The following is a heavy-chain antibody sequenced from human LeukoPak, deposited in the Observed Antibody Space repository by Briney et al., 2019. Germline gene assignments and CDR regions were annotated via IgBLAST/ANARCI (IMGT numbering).Heavy chain of an antibody. CDR1: GFTVSSNY. D-gene: IGHD2-15*01. CDR3: ARDRYCSGGSCYANWFDP. V-gene: IGHV3-66*01. CDR2: IYSGGST. J-gene: IGHJ5*02. Sequence: PGGSLRLSCAASGFTVSSNYMSWVRQAPGKGLEWVSVIYSGGSTYYADSVKGRFTISRDNSKNTLYLQMNSLRAEDTAVYYCARDRYCSGGSCYANWFDPWGQGTLVTVSS.